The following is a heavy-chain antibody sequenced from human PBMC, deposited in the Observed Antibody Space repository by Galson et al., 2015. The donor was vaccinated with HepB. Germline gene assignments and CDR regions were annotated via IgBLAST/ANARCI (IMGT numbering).Heavy chain of an antibody. D-gene: IGHD3-22*01. J-gene: IGHJ3*02. CDR3: AKDRGITMIVVVQPHRADAFDI. CDR1: GFTFSSYA. CDR2: ISGSGGST. Sequence: SLRLSCAASGFTFSSYAMSWVRQAPGKGLEWVSAISGSGGSTYYADSVKGRFTISRDNSKNTLYLQMNSLRAEDTAVYYCAKDRGITMIVVVQPHRADAFDIWGQGTMVTVSS. V-gene: IGHV3-23*01.